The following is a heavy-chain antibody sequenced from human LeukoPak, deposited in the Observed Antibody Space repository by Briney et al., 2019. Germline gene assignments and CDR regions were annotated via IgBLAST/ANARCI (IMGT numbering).Heavy chain of an antibody. Sequence: PGGSLRLSCAASGFTFSIYAMSWVRQAPGKGLQWVSSITSSGDGTYYADSVKGRFIISRDNSENMLYLQMNSLRVEDTAVYFCAKDRPNYYGSNGHYYRRDGDYWGQGTLVTVSS. CDR1: GFTFSIYA. CDR2: ITSSGDGT. D-gene: IGHD3-22*01. V-gene: IGHV3-23*01. CDR3: AKDRPNYYGSNGHYYRRDGDY. J-gene: IGHJ4*02.